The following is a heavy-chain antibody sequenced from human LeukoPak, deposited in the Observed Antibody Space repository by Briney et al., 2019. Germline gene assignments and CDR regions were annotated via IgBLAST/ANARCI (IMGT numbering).Heavy chain of an antibody. V-gene: IGHV3-53*01. CDR1: GFTVSSNY. J-gene: IGHJ6*02. D-gene: IGHD2-15*01. CDR3: ARATRIHGMDV. CDR2: IYSGGST. Sequence: GGSLRLSCAASGFTVSSNYMSWVRQAPGKGLEWVSVIYSGGSTYYADSVKGRLTISRDNSKNTLYLQMNSLRAEDTAVYYCARATRIHGMDVWGQGTTVTVSS.